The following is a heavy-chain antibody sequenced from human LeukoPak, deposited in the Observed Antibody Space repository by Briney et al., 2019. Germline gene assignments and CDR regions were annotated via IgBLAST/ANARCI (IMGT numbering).Heavy chain of an antibody. CDR3: ANPEWLLPSYYYYGLDV. CDR2: IRGSGVGT. Sequence: PGGSLRLSCAASGFTFSSYAMSWVRQAPGKGLEWLSSIRGSGVGTYYADSVKGRFTISRDNSKNTLYLQMDSLRVEDTAVYYCANPEWLLPSYYYYGLDVWGQGTTVTVSS. V-gene: IGHV3-23*01. J-gene: IGHJ6*02. CDR1: GFTFSSYA. D-gene: IGHD3-3*01.